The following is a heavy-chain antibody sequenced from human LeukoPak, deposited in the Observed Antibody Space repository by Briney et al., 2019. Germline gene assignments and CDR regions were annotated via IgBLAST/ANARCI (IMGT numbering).Heavy chain of an antibody. J-gene: IGHJ3*02. V-gene: IGHV3-23*01. D-gene: IGHD6-19*01. CDR1: GFTFSSYA. CDR3: AKPRGEEWLVGLYDAFDI. CDR2: ISGSDGST. Sequence: GGSLRLSCAASGFTFSSYAMSWVRQAPGKGLEWVSVISGSDGSTYYADSVKGRFTISSDNSKNTLYLQMNSLRAEDTAVFYCAKPRGEEWLVGLYDAFDIWGQGTMVTVSS.